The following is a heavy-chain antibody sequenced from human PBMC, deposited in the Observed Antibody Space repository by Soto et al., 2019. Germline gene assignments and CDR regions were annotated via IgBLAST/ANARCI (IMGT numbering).Heavy chain of an antibody. CDR2: IYSGGST. J-gene: IGHJ4*02. CDR3: VKWHTSNFDSLPFTGFDF. CDR1: GFTVSSNY. V-gene: IGHV3-53*01. Sequence: PGGSLRLSCAASGFTVSSNYMSWVRQAPGKGLEWVSVIYSGGSTYYADSVKGRFTISRDNSKNTLYLQMNSLRAEDTAVYYCVKWHTSNFDSLPFTGFDFWGQGTKVTVYS. D-gene: IGHD3-22*01.